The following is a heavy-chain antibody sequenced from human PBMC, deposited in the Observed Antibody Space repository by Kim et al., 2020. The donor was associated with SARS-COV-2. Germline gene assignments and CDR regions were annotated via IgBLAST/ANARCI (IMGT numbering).Heavy chain of an antibody. D-gene: IGHD6-13*01. J-gene: IGHJ4*02. V-gene: IGHV3-53*04. Sequence: TDYADSVKGRFTISRHNSKNTLYLQMNSLRAEDTAVYYCARAAAAGYCDYWGQGTLVTVSS. CDR3: ARAAAAGYCDY. CDR2: T.